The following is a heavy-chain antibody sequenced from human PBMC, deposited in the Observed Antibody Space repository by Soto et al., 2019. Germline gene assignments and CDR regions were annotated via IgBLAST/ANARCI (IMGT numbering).Heavy chain of an antibody. J-gene: IGHJ6*02. CDR2: IGSGGDT. Sequence: EVQFVESGGGLVQPGGSLRLSSAASGFTLSSYDIHWVRQATGEGLAWVSGIGSGGDTHYADSVKGRFIISIEDGKNSLYLQMNNLRVGDTAVYYCTRKTPPTGMEVWGQGATVTVSS. CDR3: TRKTPPTGMEV. D-gene: IGHD3-9*01. CDR1: GFTLSSYD. V-gene: IGHV3-13*01.